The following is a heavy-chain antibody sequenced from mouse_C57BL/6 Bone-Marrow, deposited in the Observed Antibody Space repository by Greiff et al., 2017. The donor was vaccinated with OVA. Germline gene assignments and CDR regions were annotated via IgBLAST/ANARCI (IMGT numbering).Heavy chain of an antibody. CDR2: IYPRSGNT. CDR1: GYTFTSYG. V-gene: IGHV1-81*01. Sequence: VQLQQSGAELARPGASVNLSCKASGYTFTSYGISWVKQRTGQGLEWIGEIYPRSGNTYYNEKFKGKATLTADKSSSTAYMELRSLTSEDSAVYFCANHYYGSSSFAYWGQGTLVTVSA. J-gene: IGHJ3*01. CDR3: ANHYYGSSSFAY. D-gene: IGHD1-1*01.